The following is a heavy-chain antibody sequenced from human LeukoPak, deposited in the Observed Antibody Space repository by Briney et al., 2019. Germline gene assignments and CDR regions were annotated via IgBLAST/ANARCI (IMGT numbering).Heavy chain of an antibody. CDR2: IYPGDSDT. CDR3: ARSLYCGGDCYSYYFDY. D-gene: IGHD2-21*02. CDR1: GYSFTSYW. V-gene: IGHV5-51*01. Sequence: GESLKISCKGSGYSFTSYWIGWVRQMPGKGLEWMGIIYPGDSDTRYSPSFQGQVTISADKSISTAYLQWSSLKASDTAMYYCARSLYCGGDCYSYYFDYRGQGTLVTVSS. J-gene: IGHJ4*02.